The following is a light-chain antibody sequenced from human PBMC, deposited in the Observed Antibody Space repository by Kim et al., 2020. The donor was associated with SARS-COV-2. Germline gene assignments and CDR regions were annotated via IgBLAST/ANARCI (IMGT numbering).Light chain of an antibody. Sequence: SAGERATLSCRASQSVTSCNLAYYQQTPDQPPSLLYYGASVSTTGIPSMFSGGGCTAVFTLTISRLDQEDFAEYYYQQYGSTPVTFGQGTKVDIK. J-gene: IGKJ1*01. CDR1: QSVTSCN. V-gene: IGKV3-20*01. CDR3: QQYGSTPVT. CDR2: GAS.